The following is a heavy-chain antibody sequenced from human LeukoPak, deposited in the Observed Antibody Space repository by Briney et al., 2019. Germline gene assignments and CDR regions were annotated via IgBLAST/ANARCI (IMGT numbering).Heavy chain of an antibody. Sequence: SETLSLTCTVSGGSISSGGYYWSWIRQHPGMGLEWIGYIYYSGSTYYNPSLKSRVTISVDTSKNQFSLKLSSVTAADTAVYYCARASWRIAAAGAYYFDYWGQGTLVTVSS. D-gene: IGHD6-13*01. J-gene: IGHJ4*02. CDR3: ARASWRIAAAGAYYFDY. CDR1: GGSISSGGYY. CDR2: IYYSGST. V-gene: IGHV4-31*03.